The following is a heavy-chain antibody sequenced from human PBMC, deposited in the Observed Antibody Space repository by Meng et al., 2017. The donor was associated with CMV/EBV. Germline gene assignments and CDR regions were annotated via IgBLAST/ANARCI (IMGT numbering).Heavy chain of an antibody. D-gene: IGHD3-3*01. CDR3: ARGFGASDFWSGYPTYYYYYYGMDV. J-gene: IGHJ6*02. Sequence: GSLRLSCTVSGGSVSSGSYYWSWIRQPPGKGLEWIGEINHSGSTNYNPSLKSRVTISVDTSKNQFSLKLSSVTAADTAVYYCARGFGASDFWSGYPTYYYYYYGMDVWGQGTTVTVSS. V-gene: IGHV4-61*01. CDR2: INHSGST. CDR1: GGSVSSGSYY.